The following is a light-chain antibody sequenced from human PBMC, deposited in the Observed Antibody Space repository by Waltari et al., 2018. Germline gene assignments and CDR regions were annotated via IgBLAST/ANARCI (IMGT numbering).Light chain of an antibody. CDR2: KNH. V-gene: IGLV1-47*01. CDR1: TSNVGTNY. J-gene: IGLJ1*01. CDR3: AVWEGSLKV. Sequence: SVLTQPPSVSGTPGQRVTISCSGSTSNVGTNYVFLYQLLPGAAPRLLIYKNHQRPSGVPARFSGSKSGTSASLAISGLRSEDEGDYYCAVWEGSLKVFGAGTKVTVL.